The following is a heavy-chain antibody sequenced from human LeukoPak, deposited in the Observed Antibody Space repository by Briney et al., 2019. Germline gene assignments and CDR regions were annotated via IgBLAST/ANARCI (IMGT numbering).Heavy chain of an antibody. V-gene: IGHV3-30*02. D-gene: IGHD3-22*01. CDR3: AKVTYYYDSSGYYNYYFDY. Sequence: GGSLRLSCAASGFTFSSYGMHWVRQAPGKGLERVAFIRYDGSNKYYADSVKGRFTISRDNSKNTLYLQMNSLRAEDTAVYYCAKVTYYYDSSGYYNYYFDYWGQGTLVTVSS. J-gene: IGHJ4*02. CDR2: IRYDGSNK. CDR1: GFTFSSYG.